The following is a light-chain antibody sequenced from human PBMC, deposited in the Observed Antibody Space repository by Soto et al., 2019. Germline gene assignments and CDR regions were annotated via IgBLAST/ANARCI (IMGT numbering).Light chain of an antibody. Sequence: SVLTQPPSASGTPGQRVTISCSGSSSNIGGNSVNWYQQLPGTAPKLLIQSNNQRPSGVPDRFSGSKSGTSGSLAISGLQSEDEADYYCAAWDDSLNGFVFGTGT. J-gene: IGLJ1*01. CDR3: AAWDDSLNGFV. V-gene: IGLV1-44*01. CDR1: SSNIGGNS. CDR2: SNN.